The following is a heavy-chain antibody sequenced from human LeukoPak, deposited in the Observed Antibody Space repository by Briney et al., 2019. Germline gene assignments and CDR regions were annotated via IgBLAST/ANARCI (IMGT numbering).Heavy chain of an antibody. V-gene: IGHV3-30*02. J-gene: IGHJ3*02. D-gene: IGHD1-14*01. CDR3: AKDQGGTGDAFDI. CDR1: GFTFSSYA. CDR2: IRYDGSNK. Sequence: PGGSLRLSCAASGFTFSSYAMHWVRQAPGKGLEWVAFIRYDGSNKYYADSVKGRFTISRDNSKNTLYLQINSLRAEDTAVYYCAKDQGGTGDAFDIWGQGTMVTVSS.